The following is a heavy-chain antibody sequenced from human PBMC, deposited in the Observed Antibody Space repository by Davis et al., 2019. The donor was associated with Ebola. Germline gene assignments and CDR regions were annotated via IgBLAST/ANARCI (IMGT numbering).Heavy chain of an antibody. J-gene: IGHJ6*03. V-gene: IGHV4-34*09. CDR3: AREEGDDYYYY. Sequence: LRLSCAVYGGSFSGYYWSWIRQPPGKGLEWIGYIYYSGSTYYNPSLKSRVTISVDTSKNQFSLKLSSVTAADTAVYYCAREEGDDYYYY. CDR1: GGSFSGYY. D-gene: IGHD3-16*01. CDR2: IYYSGST.